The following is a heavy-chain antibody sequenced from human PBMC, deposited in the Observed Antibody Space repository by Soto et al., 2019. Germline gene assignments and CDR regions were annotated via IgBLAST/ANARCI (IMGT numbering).Heavy chain of an antibody. CDR2: IYSGGST. Sequence: GGSLRLSCAASGFTVSSNYMSWVRQAPGKGLECVSVIYSGGSTYYADSVKGRFTISRHNSKNTLYLQMNSLRAEDTAVYYCAREVGHGWFDPWGQGTLVTVSS. V-gene: IGHV3-53*04. CDR1: GFTVSSNY. J-gene: IGHJ5*02. CDR3: AREVGHGWFDP.